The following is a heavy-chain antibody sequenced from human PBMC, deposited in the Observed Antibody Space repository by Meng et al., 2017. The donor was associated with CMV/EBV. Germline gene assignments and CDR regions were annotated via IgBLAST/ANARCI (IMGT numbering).Heavy chain of an antibody. Sequence: ASVQVSCKASGGTFGSYTISWVRQATGQGLGWMGRMSPNSGNTAYAQKSQGRVTITRKTSISTAYMELSSLRSEDTAVYYCARDLTLPQFFYGMDVWGQGTTVTVSS. V-gene: IGHV1-8*03. CDR1: GGTFGSYT. D-gene: IGHD1-26*01. CDR2: MSPNSGNT. J-gene: IGHJ6*02. CDR3: ARDLTLPQFFYGMDV.